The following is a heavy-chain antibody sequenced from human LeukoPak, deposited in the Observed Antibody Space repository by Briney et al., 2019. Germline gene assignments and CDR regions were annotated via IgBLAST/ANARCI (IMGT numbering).Heavy chain of an antibody. J-gene: IGHJ6*02. CDR1: GFTFSTYS. Sequence: GGSLRLSCAVSGFTFSTYSMNWVRQAPGKGLEWVSCISSTTTIYYADSVKGRFTVSRDNAKNSLYLQMNSLRAEDTAVYYCARDYYYGSGSYYGMDVWGQGTTVTVSS. CDR2: ISSTTTI. D-gene: IGHD3-10*01. CDR3: ARDYYYGSGSYYGMDV. V-gene: IGHV3-48*04.